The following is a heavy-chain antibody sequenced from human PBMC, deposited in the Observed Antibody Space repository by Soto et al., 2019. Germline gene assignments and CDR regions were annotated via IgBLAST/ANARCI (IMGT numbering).Heavy chain of an antibody. CDR2: INPSGGST. V-gene: IGHV1-46*01. CDR3: ARDLLYDSSGYYFLDAFDI. J-gene: IGHJ3*02. CDR1: GYTFTSYY. D-gene: IGHD3-22*01. Sequence: ASVKVSCKASGYTFTSYYMHWVRQAPGQWLEWMGIINPSGGSTSYAQKFQGRVTMTRDTSTSTVYMELSSLRSEDTAVYYCARDLLYDSSGYYFLDAFDIWGQGTMVTVSS.